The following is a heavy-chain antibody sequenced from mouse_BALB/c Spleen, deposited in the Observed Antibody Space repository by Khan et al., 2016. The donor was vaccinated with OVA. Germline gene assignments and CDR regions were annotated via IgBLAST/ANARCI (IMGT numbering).Heavy chain of an antibody. Sequence: VQLQESGPGLVAPSQSLSITCTVSGFSLTSYGVHWVRQPPGKGLEWLVVIWSDGKTTYNSTPKSKLSISKDNSKSQVFLKTNSLQTDDTAMNYCARDTQMVTTVKDYWGQGTSGSVS. D-gene: IGHD2-2*01. J-gene: IGHJ4*01. CDR3: ARDTQMVTTVKDY. V-gene: IGHV2-6*02. CDR1: GFSLTSYG. CDR2: IWSDGKT.